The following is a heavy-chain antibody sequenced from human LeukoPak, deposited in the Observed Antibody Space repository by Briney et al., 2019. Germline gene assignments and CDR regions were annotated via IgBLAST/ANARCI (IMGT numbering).Heavy chain of an antibody. CDR1: GGSISSYY. D-gene: IGHD6-13*01. CDR2: IYYSGST. CDR3: ARVYSSSWYPGSGFDP. J-gene: IGHJ5*02. Sequence: TSETLSLTCTASGGSISSYYWSWIRQPPGKGLEWIGYIYYSGSTNYNPSLKSRVTISVDTSKNQFSLKLSSVTAADTAVYYCARVYSSSWYPGSGFDPWGQGTLVTVSS. V-gene: IGHV4-59*08.